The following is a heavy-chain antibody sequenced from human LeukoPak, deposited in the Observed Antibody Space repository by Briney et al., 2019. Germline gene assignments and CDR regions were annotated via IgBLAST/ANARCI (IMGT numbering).Heavy chain of an antibody. CDR3: AREGVYCSGGSCYSYYYYYYMDV. CDR1: GGSFSGYY. Sequence: SETLSLTCAVYGGSFSGYYWSWIRQPPGKGLEWIGEINHSGSTNYNPSLKSRVTISVDTSKNQFSLKLSSVTAADTAVYYCAREGVYCSGGSCYSYYYYYYMDVWGKGTTVTVSS. J-gene: IGHJ6*03. V-gene: IGHV4-34*01. D-gene: IGHD2-15*01. CDR2: INHSGST.